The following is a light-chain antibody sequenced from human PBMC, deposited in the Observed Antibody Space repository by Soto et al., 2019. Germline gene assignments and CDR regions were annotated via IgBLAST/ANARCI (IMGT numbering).Light chain of an antibody. J-gene: IGKJ4*01. Sequence: EIGMTQSPATLSLSPGERATLSCRASQSISSYLAWYQQKPGQAPRLLIYDASTRATGIPARFSGSGSGTDFTLTISTLEPEDFAVYYCQQRSAWPLTFGGGTKVEIK. CDR1: QSISSY. CDR2: DAS. V-gene: IGKV3-11*01. CDR3: QQRSAWPLT.